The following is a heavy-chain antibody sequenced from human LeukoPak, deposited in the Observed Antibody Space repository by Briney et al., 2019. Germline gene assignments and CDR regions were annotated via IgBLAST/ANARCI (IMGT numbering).Heavy chain of an antibody. D-gene: IGHD3-10*01. CDR1: GFTFSNYA. V-gene: IGHV3-23*01. CDR2: ISGSGGST. J-gene: IGHJ4*02. Sequence: GGSLRLSCAASGFTFSNYAVSWVRQAPGKGLEWVSAISGSGGSTYYADSVKGRFTISRDNSKNTLYLQMNSLRAEDTAVYYCASSSGSYEFDYWGQGTLVTVSS. CDR3: ASSSGSYEFDY.